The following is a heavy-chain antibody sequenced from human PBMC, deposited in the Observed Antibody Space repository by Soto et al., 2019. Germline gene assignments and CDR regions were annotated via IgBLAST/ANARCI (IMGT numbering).Heavy chain of an antibody. CDR3: ARGGGVGVAGSAAFDM. CDR2: INPATGAA. V-gene: IGHV1-2*02. CDR1: GYPVTAYY. J-gene: IGHJ3*02. Sequence: QLHLVQSGAVVKKPGASVTVSCSASGYPVTAYYMHWVRLAPGRGLEWMGGINPATGAAKYTQTSQGRATMPRDTALSASVMELGAMTSGEPAVFTCARGGGVGVAGSAAFDMWGQGTLVTVSS. D-gene: IGHD3-3*01.